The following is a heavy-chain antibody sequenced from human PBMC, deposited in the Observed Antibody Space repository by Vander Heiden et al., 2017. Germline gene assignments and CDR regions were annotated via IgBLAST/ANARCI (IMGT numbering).Heavy chain of an antibody. CDR2: IDPNSRII. Sequence: GYTFNGYFMHWVRQAPGQGLEWMGWIDPNSRIINFAQRFLGRVTMTRDTSISTAYMELSRLTSDDTAVYYCARGPSNYYGMDVWGQGTTVTVSS. CDR1: GYTFNGYF. J-gene: IGHJ6*02. V-gene: IGHV1-2*02. CDR3: ARGPSNYYGMDV.